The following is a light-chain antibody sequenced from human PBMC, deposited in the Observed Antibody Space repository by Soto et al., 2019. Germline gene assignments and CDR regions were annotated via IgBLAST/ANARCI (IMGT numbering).Light chain of an antibody. CDR1: QSVSSN. V-gene: IGKV3D-15*01. Sequence: EIVMTQSPVTLSVSPGERATLSCRASQSVSSNLAWYQQKPGQAPRLLIYGASTRAAGIPARFSGSGSGTEFTLTISSLQSEDFAVYYCQQYHNWPLTFGRGTKVEIK. CDR2: GAS. CDR3: QQYHNWPLT. J-gene: IGKJ4*01.